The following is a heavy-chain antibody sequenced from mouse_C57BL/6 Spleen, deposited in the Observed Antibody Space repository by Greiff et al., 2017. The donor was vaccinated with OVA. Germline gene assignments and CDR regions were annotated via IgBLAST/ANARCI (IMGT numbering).Heavy chain of an antibody. CDR1: GYAFSSSW. D-gene: IGHD1-1*01. J-gene: IGHJ2*01. V-gene: IGHV1-82*01. CDR2: IYPGDGDT. Sequence: QVQLKESGPELVKPGASVKISCKASGYAFSSSWMNWVKQRPGKGLEWIGRIYPGDGDTNYNGKFKGKATLTADKSSSTAYMQLSSLTSEDSAVYFCARSSLLLLYYFDYWGQGTTLTVSS. CDR3: ARSSLLLLYYFDY.